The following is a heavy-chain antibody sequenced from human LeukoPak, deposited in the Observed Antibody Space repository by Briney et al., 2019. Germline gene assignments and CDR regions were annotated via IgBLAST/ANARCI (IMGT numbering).Heavy chain of an antibody. CDR1: GFTFSDYY. D-gene: IGHD2-15*01. V-gene: IGHV3-11*01. CDR3: AKEPRGGLLNWFDP. J-gene: IGHJ5*02. CDR2: ISSSGSTI. Sequence: PGGSLRLSCAASGFTFSDYYMSWIRQAPGKGLEWVSYISSSGSTIYYADSVKGRFTISRDNAKNSLYLQMNSLRAKDTAIYYCAKEPRGGLLNWFDPWGQGTLVTVSS.